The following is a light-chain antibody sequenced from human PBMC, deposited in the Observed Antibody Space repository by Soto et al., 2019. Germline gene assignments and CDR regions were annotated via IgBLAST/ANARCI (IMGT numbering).Light chain of an antibody. J-gene: IGKJ5*01. CDR1: QSISSY. V-gene: IGKV1-39*01. CDR3: QQSYSTSIT. CDR2: AAS. Sequence: DIQMTQSPSSLSASVGDRVTITCRASQSISSYLNWYQQKPGKASKLLIYAASSLQSGVPSRFSGSGSGTDFTLTISSLQPEDFATYYCQQSYSTSITFGQGTRLEI.